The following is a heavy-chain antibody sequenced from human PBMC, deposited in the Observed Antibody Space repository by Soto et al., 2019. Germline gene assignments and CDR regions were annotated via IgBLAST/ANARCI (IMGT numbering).Heavy chain of an antibody. D-gene: IGHD3-22*01. CDR2: IIPIFGTA. J-gene: IGHJ4*02. Sequence: SVKVSCKASGGTFSSYAISWVRQAPGQGLEWMGGIIPIFGTANYAQKFQGRVTITADESTSTAYMELSSLRSEDTAVYYCARGLAMVIYPHFDYWGQGTLVTVSS. CDR3: ARGLAMVIYPHFDY. CDR1: GGTFSSYA. V-gene: IGHV1-69*13.